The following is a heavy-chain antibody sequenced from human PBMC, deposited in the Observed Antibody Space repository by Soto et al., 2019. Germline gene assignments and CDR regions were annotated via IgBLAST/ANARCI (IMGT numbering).Heavy chain of an antibody. Sequence: SATLSLTCPVSGGSIRSSYWSWIPPPPGKGLEWIGYIYYSGSTNYNPSLKSRVTISVDTSKNQFSLKLSSVTAADTAVYYCARHVPYCSDTSHCAYGMDVWGQGTTVT. J-gene: IGHJ6*02. V-gene: IGHV4-59*08. D-gene: IGHD2-2*01. CDR1: GGSIRSSY. CDR3: ARHVPYCSDTSHCAYGMDV. CDR2: IYYSGST.